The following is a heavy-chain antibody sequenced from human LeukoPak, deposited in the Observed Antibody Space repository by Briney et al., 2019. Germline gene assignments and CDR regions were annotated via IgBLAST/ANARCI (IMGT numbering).Heavy chain of an antibody. V-gene: IGHV3-7*01. Sequence: GGSLRLSCAASGFTFSSYWMSWVRQAPGKGLEWVANIKQDGSEKYYVDSVKGRFIISRDTAKKSPYLQMNSLRAEDTAVYFCARETGYCSGGSCYGHVDYWGQGTLVTVSS. CDR2: IKQDGSEK. J-gene: IGHJ4*02. CDR1: GFTFSSYW. CDR3: ARETGYCSGGSCYGHVDY. D-gene: IGHD2-15*01.